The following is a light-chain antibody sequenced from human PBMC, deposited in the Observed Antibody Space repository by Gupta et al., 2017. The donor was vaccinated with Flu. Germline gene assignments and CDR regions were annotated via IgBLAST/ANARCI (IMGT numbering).Light chain of an antibody. J-gene: IGKJ2*01. CDR2: GAS. CDR1: QSVSSSY. CDR3: QHYHSSPYT. V-gene: IGKV3-20*01. Sequence: PGEGATLSCRASQSVSSSYLAWYQQKPGQAPRLLIYGASNRATGIPDRFSGSGSGTDFTLTIRRLEPEDFAVYYCQHYHSSPYTFGQGTKLEIK.